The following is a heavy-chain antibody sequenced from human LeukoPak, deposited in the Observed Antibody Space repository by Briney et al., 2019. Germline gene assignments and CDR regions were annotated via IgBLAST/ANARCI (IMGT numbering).Heavy chain of an antibody. CDR2: IYHNGDT. CDR1: GDSISSGLYS. V-gene: IGHV4-39*01. J-gene: IGHJ4*02. CDR3: ARLWSHSKTEDY. Sequence: SEALSLTCTVSGDSISSGLYSWGWIRQPPGEGLEWIGNIYHNGDTYYNPSLRSRVTISVDTSENQFSLSLRSVTAADTAVYYCARLWSHSKTEDYWGQGTVVTVSS. D-gene: IGHD3-16*01.